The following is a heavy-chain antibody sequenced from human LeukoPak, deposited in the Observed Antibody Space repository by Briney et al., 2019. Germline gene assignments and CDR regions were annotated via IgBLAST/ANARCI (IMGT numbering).Heavy chain of an antibody. V-gene: IGHV4-61*01. D-gene: IGHD3-3*01. CDR3: ARVGYDFWSGPRRTYYYYGMDV. J-gene: IGHJ6*02. Sequence: SETLSLTCTVSGGSVSSGSYYWSWIRQPPGKGLEWIGYIYYSGSTNYNPSLKSRVTISVDTSKNQFSLKLSSVTAADTAVYYCARVGYDFWSGPRRTYYYYGMDVWGQGTTVTVSS. CDR2: IYYSGST. CDR1: GGSVSSGSYY.